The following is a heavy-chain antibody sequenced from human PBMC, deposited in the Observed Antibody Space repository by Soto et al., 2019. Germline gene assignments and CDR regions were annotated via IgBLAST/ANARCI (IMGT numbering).Heavy chain of an antibody. J-gene: IGHJ6*02. V-gene: IGHV3-15*01. CDR3: TTDFTYHYDSSGYQYGMDV. D-gene: IGHD3-22*01. CDR2: IKSRTDGGTT. CDR1: GFTFSNAW. Sequence: GGSLRLSCAASGFTFSNAWMSWVRQAPGKGLEWVGRIKSRTDGGTTDYAAPVKGRFTISRDDSKNTLYLQMNSLKTEDTAVYYCTTDFTYHYDSSGYQYGMDVWGQGTTVTVSS.